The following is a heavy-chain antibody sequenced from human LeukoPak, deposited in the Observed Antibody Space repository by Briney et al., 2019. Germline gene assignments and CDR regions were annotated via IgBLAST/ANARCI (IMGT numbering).Heavy chain of an antibody. J-gene: IGHJ6*03. CDR1: GYTFTSYA. V-gene: IGHV7-4-1*02. CDR2: INTNTGNP. CDR3: AREGATVTTGYYYMDV. D-gene: IGHD4-17*01. Sequence: ASVKVSCKASGYTFTSYAMNWVRQAPGQGLEWMGWINTNTGNPTYAQGFTGRFVFSLDTSVSTAYLQISSLKAEDTAVYYCAREGATVTTGYYYMDVWGKGTTVTVSS.